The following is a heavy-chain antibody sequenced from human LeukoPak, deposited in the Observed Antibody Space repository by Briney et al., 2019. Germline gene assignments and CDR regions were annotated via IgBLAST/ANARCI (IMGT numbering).Heavy chain of an antibody. CDR1: GFTFTSYT. CDR3: ARDPILGPPDYFDY. CDR2: TSNDESIK. J-gene: IGHJ4*02. V-gene: IGHV3-30-3*01. D-gene: IGHD1-14*01. Sequence: PGGSLRLSCAASGFTFTSYTMFWVRQAPGKGLEGVAVTSNDESIKYYADSVKGRFTISRDNSRDTLFLEMSSLRVEDTAVYYCARDPILGPPDYFDYWGRGTLVTVSS.